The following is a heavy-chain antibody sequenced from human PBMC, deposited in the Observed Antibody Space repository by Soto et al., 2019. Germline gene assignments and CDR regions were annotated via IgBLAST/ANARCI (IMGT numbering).Heavy chain of an antibody. V-gene: IGHV4-4*02. Sequence: SETLSLTCAVSGGSISSTNWWTWVRQSPGRGLEWIGEIYHSGTTNYSPSLKSRVNIAVDMSTNHFSLTLISVTAEDTAVYYCAFPATADFDYWGKGILVTVSS. CDR1: GGSISSTNW. J-gene: IGHJ4*02. CDR2: IYHSGTT. D-gene: IGHD6-13*01. CDR3: AFPATADFDY.